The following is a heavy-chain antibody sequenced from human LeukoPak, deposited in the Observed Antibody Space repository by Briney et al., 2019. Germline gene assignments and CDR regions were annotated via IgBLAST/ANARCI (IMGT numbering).Heavy chain of an antibody. D-gene: IGHD2-8*01. Sequence: GGSLRLSCVASGFSSYDMHWVRQAPGKGLEWVAFIQYDGSNKYYADSVKGRFSISRDSSKNILYLQMNSLRAEDTAVYYCAKDRCSNGVGCYYYYMDVWGKGTTVTISS. CDR2: IQYDGSNK. CDR3: AKDRCSNGVGCYYYYMDV. V-gene: IGHV3-30*02. CDR1: GFSSYD. J-gene: IGHJ6*03.